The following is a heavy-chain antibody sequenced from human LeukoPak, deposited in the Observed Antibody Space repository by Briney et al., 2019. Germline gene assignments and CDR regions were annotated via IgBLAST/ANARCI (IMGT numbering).Heavy chain of an antibody. Sequence: PSETLSLTCTVSGGSISSYYWSWIRQPPGKGLEWIGYIYYSGSTNYNPSLKSRVTISVDTSENQFSLKLSSVTAADTAVYYCARLSLEVTAISYYYYYGMDVWGQGTTVTVSS. CDR1: GGSISSYY. D-gene: IGHD2-21*02. J-gene: IGHJ6*02. CDR2: IYYSGST. CDR3: ARLSLEVTAISYYYYYGMDV. V-gene: IGHV4-59*08.